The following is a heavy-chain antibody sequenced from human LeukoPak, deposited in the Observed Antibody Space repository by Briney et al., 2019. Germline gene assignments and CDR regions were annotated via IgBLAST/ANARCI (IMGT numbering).Heavy chain of an antibody. D-gene: IGHD3-22*01. CDR2: INHSGST. CDR3: ARASGGIVEVSLKYYYYGMDV. V-gene: IGHV4-34*01. CDR1: GGSFSGYY. Sequence: PSETLSLTCAVYGGSFSGYYWSWIRQPPGKGLEWIGEINHSGSTNYNPSLKSRVTISVDTSKNQFSLKLSSVTAADTAVYYCARASGGIVEVSLKYYYYGMDVWGQGTTVTVSS. J-gene: IGHJ6*02.